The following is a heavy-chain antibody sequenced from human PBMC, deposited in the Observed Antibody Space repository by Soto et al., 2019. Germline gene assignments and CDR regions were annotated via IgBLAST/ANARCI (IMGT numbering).Heavy chain of an antibody. CDR1: GFTFSSSG. J-gene: IGHJ4*02. V-gene: IGHV3-30*03. CDR2: ISFDGSNK. CDR3: AIDFSGWYGSSEYGF. D-gene: IGHD6-19*01. Sequence: QVQLAVSGGGVVQPGRSLRLSCAASGFTFSSSGMHWVRQAPGKGLEWVAVISFDGSNKYYADSVKGRFTISRDNSKNTLYLQMNSLRAEDTAVYYCAIDFSGWYGSSEYGFWGQGTLVTVSS.